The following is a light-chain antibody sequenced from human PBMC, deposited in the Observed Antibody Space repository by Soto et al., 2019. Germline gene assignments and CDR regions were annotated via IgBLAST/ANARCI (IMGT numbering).Light chain of an antibody. Sequence: DIQMTQSPSTLSASIGDRVTITCRASESIRTWLAWYQHKPGTAPKVLIYHASNLQSGVPSRFSGSGSGTEFTLTISSLQPDDFATYYCQQYNSYQWTFGQGTKVDIK. CDR1: ESIRTW. V-gene: IGKV1-5*01. CDR2: HAS. J-gene: IGKJ1*01. CDR3: QQYNSYQWT.